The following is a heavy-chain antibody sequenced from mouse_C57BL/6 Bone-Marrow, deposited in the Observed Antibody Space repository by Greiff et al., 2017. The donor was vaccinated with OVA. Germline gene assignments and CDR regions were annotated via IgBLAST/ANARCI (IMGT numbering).Heavy chain of an antibody. V-gene: IGHV1-64*01. Sequence: QVQLKQPGAELVKPGASVKLSCKASGYTFTSYWMHWVKQRPGQGLKWIGMIHPNSGSTNYNEKFKSKATLTVDKSSSTAYMQLSSLTSEDSAVYYCARERLVTTLDYWGQGTTLTVSS. CDR1: GYTFTSYW. CDR3: ARERLVTTLDY. D-gene: IGHD2-3*01. J-gene: IGHJ2*01. CDR2: IHPNSGST.